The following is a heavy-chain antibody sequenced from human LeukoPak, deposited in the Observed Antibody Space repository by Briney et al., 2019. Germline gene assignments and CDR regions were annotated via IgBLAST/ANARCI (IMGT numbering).Heavy chain of an antibody. CDR1: GFTFSSYS. CDR2: ISSSSSYI. Sequence: GGSLRLSCAASGFTFSSYSMNWVRQAPGKGLEWVSSISSSSSYIYYADSVKGRFTISRDNAKNSLYLQMNSLRAEDTAVYYCARGKLAVAGAFDYWGQGTLVTVSS. D-gene: IGHD6-19*01. CDR3: ARGKLAVAGAFDY. V-gene: IGHV3-21*01. J-gene: IGHJ4*02.